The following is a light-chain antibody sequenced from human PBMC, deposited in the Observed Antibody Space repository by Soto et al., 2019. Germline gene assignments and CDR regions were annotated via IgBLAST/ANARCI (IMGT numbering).Light chain of an antibody. J-gene: IGKJ4*01. CDR2: GAS. V-gene: IGKV3-20*01. Sequence: ETVLTQSPGTVSLSPGESATLSCRASQSIGKSYLAWFQHKPGQAPRLLIYGASTRATGIPYRFRGSGSGTDFTLTVSRLESEDFAVYYCQQYAESPLTFGGGTKVEIK. CDR3: QQYAESPLT. CDR1: QSIGKSY.